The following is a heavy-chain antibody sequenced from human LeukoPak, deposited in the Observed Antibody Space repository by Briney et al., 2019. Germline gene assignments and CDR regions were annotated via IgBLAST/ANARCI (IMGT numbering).Heavy chain of an antibody. D-gene: IGHD6-19*01. CDR1: GYSISSCYY. J-gene: IGHJ4*02. V-gene: IGHV4-38-2*01. Sequence: SETLSLTCAVSGYSISSCYYWGWIRQPPGKGLEWIGSIYHSGSTYYNPSLKSRVTISVDTSKNQFSLKLSSVTAADTAVYYCARLYSSGWYYFDYWGQGTLVTVSS. CDR3: ARLYSSGWYYFDY. CDR2: IYHSGST.